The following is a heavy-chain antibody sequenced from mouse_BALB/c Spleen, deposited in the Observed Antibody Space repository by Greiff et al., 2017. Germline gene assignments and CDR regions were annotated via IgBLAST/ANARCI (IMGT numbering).Heavy chain of an antibody. CDR1: GYTFTSYW. D-gene: IGHD1-1*01. J-gene: IGHJ2*01. CDR2: INPSTGYT. V-gene: IGHV1-7*01. Sequence: VQLQESGAELAKPGASVKMSCKGSGYTFTSYWMHWVKQRPGQGLEWIGYINPSTGYTEYNQKFKDKATLTADKSSSTAYMQLSSLTSEDSAVYYCARGGITTVVAPGYWGQGTTLTVSS. CDR3: ARGGITTVVAPGY.